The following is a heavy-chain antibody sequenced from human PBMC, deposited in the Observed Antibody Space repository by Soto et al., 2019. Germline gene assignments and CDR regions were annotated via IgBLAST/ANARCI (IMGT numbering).Heavy chain of an antibody. CDR3: AKGAYCIGGSCYSPNWFDP. V-gene: IGHV3-9*01. Sequence: EVQLVESGGGLVQPGRSLRLSCAASGFTFDDYAMHWVRQAPGKGLEWVSGISWNSGSIGYADSVKGRFTISRDNAENSRYLRMHSLRAEDTALYYCAKGAYCIGGSCYSPNWFDPWGQGTLVTVSS. CDR1: GFTFDDYA. D-gene: IGHD2-15*01. J-gene: IGHJ5*02. CDR2: ISWNSGSI.